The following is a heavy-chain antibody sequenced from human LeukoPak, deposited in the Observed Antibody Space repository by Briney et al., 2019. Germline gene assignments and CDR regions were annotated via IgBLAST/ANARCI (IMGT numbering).Heavy chain of an antibody. V-gene: IGHV3-9*01. CDR1: GFTVSSNY. Sequence: PGGSLRLSCAASGFTVSSNYMNWVRQAPGKGLEWVSGISWNSGSIGYADSVKGRFTISRDNAKNSPYLQMNSLRAEDTALYYCAKDIGSQRYYGMDVWGQGTTVTVSS. CDR3: AKDIGSQRYYGMDV. J-gene: IGHJ6*02. CDR2: ISWNSGSI.